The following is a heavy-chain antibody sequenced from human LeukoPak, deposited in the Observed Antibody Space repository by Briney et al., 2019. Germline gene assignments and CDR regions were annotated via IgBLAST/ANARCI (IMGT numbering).Heavy chain of an antibody. J-gene: IGHJ6*02. CDR2: IIPIFGIA. V-gene: IGHV1-69*04. D-gene: IGHD5-12*01. Sequence: ASVTVSCKASGGTFSIYAISWVRQAPGQGLEWMGRIIPIFGIANYAQKFQGRVTITADKSTSTAYMELSSLRSEDTAVYYCARDGRLRLNYYYYHGMDVWGQGTTVTVSS. CDR1: GGTFSIYA. CDR3: ARDGRLRLNYYYYHGMDV.